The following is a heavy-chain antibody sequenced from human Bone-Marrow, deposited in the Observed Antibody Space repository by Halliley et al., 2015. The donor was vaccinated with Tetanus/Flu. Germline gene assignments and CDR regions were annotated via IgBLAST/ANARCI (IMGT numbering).Heavy chain of an antibody. CDR3: ARDTSGLGIDY. CDR1: GGSISSGSYY. CDR2: IYRSGST. J-gene: IGHJ4*02. Sequence: TLSLTCTVSGGSISSGSYYWTWIRQHPGKGLEWIGYIYRSGSTYYNPSLKSRITIPIDTSKNQFSLKLSSVTAADTAVYYCARDTSGLGIDYWGQGTLVTVSS. D-gene: IGHD3-10*01. V-gene: IGHV4-31*03.